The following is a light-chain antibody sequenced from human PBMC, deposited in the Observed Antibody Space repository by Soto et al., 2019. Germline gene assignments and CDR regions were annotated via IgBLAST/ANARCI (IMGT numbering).Light chain of an antibody. CDR3: SSYTSTNTVV. J-gene: IGLJ2*01. V-gene: IGLV2-14*03. Sequence: QSALTQPASVSGSPGQSITISCTGTSSDIGGYNFVSWYQQHPGKAPKLMFYDVTNRPSGVSNRFSGSKSGNTASLTISGLQAXXXAVYYCSSYTSTNTVVFGGGTKLTVL. CDR2: DVT. CDR1: SSDIGGYNF.